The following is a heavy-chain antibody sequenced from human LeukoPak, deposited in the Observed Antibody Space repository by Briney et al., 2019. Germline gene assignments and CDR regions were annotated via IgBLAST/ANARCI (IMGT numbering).Heavy chain of an antibody. Sequence: GSLRLSRAASPLTFSTYEMHWVRPAPGKGLEWVSYISSSGSTIYYADCEKGRFSISRDNAKNSVYLQMNSLRAEDTAVCYCAKEGFYYMDVWGKGTTVTVSS. V-gene: IGHV3-48*03. CDR1: PLTFSTYE. CDR3: AKEGFYYMDV. CDR2: ISSSGSTI. J-gene: IGHJ6*03.